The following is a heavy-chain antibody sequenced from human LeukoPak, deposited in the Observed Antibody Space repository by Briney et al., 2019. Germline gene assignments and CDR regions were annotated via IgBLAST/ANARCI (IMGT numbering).Heavy chain of an antibody. CDR3: VRITYDFWSGYYMPDDP. Sequence: ASVKVSCKASGYTFTNYGISWVRQAPGQGLEWMGWISIYNGNTDYAQKLRGRVTMTTDTSTSTAYMELRSLRSDDTAVYYCVRITYDFWSGYYMPDDPWGQGTLVTVSS. D-gene: IGHD3-3*01. J-gene: IGHJ5*02. CDR1: GYTFTNYG. V-gene: IGHV1-18*01. CDR2: ISIYNGNT.